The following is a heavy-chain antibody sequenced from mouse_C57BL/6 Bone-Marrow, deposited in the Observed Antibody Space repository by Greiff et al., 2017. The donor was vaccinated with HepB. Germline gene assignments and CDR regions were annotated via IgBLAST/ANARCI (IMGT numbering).Heavy chain of an antibody. CDR2: IYPSDSET. CDR3: ARHYSNYYYAMDY. Sequence: VQLQQPGAELVRPGSSVKLSCKASGYTFTSYWMDWVKQRPGQGLEWIGNIYPSDSETHYNQKFKDKATLTVDKSSSTAYMQLSSLTSEDSAVYYCARHYSNYYYAMDYWGQGTSVTVSS. D-gene: IGHD2-5*01. V-gene: IGHV1-61*01. CDR1: GYTFTSYW. J-gene: IGHJ4*01.